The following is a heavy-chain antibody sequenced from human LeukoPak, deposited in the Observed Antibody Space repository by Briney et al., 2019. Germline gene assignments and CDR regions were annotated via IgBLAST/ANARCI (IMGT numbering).Heavy chain of an antibody. D-gene: IGHD3-22*01. J-gene: IGHJ4*02. CDR2: ISSSGSTI. CDR3: ARDRDYYDSSGYFPTFDY. Sequence: GGSLRLSCAAPGFTFSDYYMSWIRQAPGKGLEWVSYISSSGSTIYYADSVKGRFTISRDNAKNSLYLQMNSLRAEDTAVYYCARDRDYYDSSGYFPTFDYWGQGTLVTVSS. CDR1: GFTFSDYY. V-gene: IGHV3-11*01.